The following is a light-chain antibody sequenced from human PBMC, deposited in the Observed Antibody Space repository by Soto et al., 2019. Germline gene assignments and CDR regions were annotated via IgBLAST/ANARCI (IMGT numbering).Light chain of an antibody. CDR1: NSNIGRNF. V-gene: IGLV1-47*01. Sequence: QSVLIQPPSVSGTPGQNVTISCSGSNSNIGRNFVYWYQQFPGTAPRLLIYKNNQRPSGVPERFSVSQSGASASLAISGLRSEDEAHYHCAAWDDSLNGQVFGGGTKVTVL. CDR2: KNN. CDR3: AAWDDSLNGQV. J-gene: IGLJ2*01.